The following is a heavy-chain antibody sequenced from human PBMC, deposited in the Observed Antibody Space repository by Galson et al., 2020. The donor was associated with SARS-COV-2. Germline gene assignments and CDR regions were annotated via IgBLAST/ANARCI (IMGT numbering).Heavy chain of an antibody. D-gene: IGHD3-22*01. V-gene: IGHV4-39*01. Sequence: SETLSLTCTVSGGSIISSSHYWVWIRQPPGTGLEWVGTINFRGSTFYNPSLNSRVTISVDTSKNQFSLKLSSVTAADTAVYFCARRDSSGYYKHLHYLDYWGQGALVTVSS. CDR2: INFRGST. J-gene: IGHJ4*02. CDR3: ARRDSSGYYKHLHYLDY. CDR1: GGSIISSSHY.